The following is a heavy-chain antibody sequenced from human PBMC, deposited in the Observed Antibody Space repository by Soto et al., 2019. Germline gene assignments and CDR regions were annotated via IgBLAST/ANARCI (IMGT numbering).Heavy chain of an antibody. CDR1: GGTFNNYA. D-gene: IGHD2-15*01. V-gene: IGHV1-69*06. CDR2: IIPISGTT. Sequence: SVKVSCKASGGTFNNYAINWVRQAPGEGLEWMGGIIPISGTTNYARKFQGRVTIIADKSTSTVYMELTSLRSEDTALYYCARWGGLSCSGGSCFKKPIDYWGQGTLVTVSS. J-gene: IGHJ4*02. CDR3: ARWGGLSCSGGSCFKKPIDY.